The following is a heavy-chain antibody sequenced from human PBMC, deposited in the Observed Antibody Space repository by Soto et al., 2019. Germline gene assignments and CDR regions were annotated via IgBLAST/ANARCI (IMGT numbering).Heavy chain of an antibody. CDR2: IYPGDSDT. CDR3: ARTYYFESSGYKLDY. CDR1: GYTFTTYW. V-gene: IGHV5-51*01. D-gene: IGHD3-22*01. J-gene: IGHJ4*02. Sequence: PGESLKISCKGSGYTFTTYWIGWVRQMPGKGLEWMGIIYPGDSDTRYSPSFQGQVTISADKSINTAYLQWRSLEASDTAMYYCARTYYFESSGYKLDYWGQGTLVTSPQ.